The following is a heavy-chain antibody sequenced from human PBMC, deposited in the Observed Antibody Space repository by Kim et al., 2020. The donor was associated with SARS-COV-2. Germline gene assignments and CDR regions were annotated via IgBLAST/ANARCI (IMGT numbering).Heavy chain of an antibody. J-gene: IGHJ5*02. V-gene: IGHV7-4-1*02. CDR3: ARAKLRFLEWTSPPNWFDP. Sequence: ASVKVSCKASGYTFTSYAMNWVRQAPGQGLEWMGWINTNTGNPTYAQGFTGRFVFSLDTSVSTAYLQISSLKAEDTAVYYCARAKLRFLEWTSPPNWFDPWGQGTLVTVSS. CDR1: GYTFTSYA. CDR2: INTNTGNP. D-gene: IGHD3-3*01.